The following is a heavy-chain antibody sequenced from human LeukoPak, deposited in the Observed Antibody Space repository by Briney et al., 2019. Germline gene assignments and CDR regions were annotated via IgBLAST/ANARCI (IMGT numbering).Heavy chain of an antibody. D-gene: IGHD4-17*01. V-gene: IGHV3-23*01. CDR3: STATTVKTPLVDY. Sequence: PGGSLRLSCAASGFTFGSYGMSWVRQAPGKGLEWVSGISGSGGSTYYADSVKGRFTISRDNSKNTLYLQMNSLRAEDTAVYYCSTATTVKTPLVDYWGQGTLVTVSS. J-gene: IGHJ4*02. CDR2: ISGSGGST. CDR1: GFTFGSYG.